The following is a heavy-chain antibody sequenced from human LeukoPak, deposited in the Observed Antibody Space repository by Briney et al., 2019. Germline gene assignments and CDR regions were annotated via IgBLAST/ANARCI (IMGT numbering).Heavy chain of an antibody. CDR3: AREIGVVVVPAATQYYYDSSGYYTTGAFDI. D-gene: IGHD3-22*01. V-gene: IGHV1-2*02. CDR2: INPNSGGT. CDR1: GYTFTGYY. J-gene: IGHJ3*02. Sequence: GASVKVSCKASGYTFTGYYMHWVRQAPGQGLEWMGWINPNSGGTNYAQKFQGRVTMTRDPSISTAYMELSRLRSDDTAVYYCAREIGVVVVPAATQYYYDSSGYYTTGAFDIWGQGTMVTVSS.